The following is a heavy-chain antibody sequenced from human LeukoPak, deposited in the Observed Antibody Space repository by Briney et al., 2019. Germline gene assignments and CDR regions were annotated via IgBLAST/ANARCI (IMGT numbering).Heavy chain of an antibody. CDR3: ARGVGSSTQVDYYYGMDV. CDR1: GGSFSGYY. Sequence: NPSETLSLTCAVYGGSFSGYYWSWIRQPPGKGLEWIGEINHSGSTNYNPSLKSRVTISVDTSKNQFSLKLSSVTAADTAMYYCARGVGSSTQVDYYYGMDVWGQGTTVTVSP. V-gene: IGHV4-34*01. D-gene: IGHD2-2*01. J-gene: IGHJ6*01. CDR2: INHSGST.